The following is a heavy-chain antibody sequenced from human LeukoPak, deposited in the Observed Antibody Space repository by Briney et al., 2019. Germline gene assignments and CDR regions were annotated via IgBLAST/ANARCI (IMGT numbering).Heavy chain of an antibody. D-gene: IGHD4-11*01. CDR2: IIPIFGTA. CDR3: ARDRTYSNYGIGNWFDP. J-gene: IGHJ5*02. Sequence: ASVKVSCKASGGTFSSYAISWVRQAPGQGLEWMGGIIPIFGTANYAQKFQGRVTITADKSTSTAYMELSSLRSEDTAVYYCARDRTYSNYGIGNWFDPWGQGTLVTVSS. CDR1: GGTFSSYA. V-gene: IGHV1-69*06.